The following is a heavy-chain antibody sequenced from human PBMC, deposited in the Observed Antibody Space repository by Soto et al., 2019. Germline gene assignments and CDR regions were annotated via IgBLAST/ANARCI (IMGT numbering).Heavy chain of an antibody. CDR1: GGSISSGDYY. CDR3: ARATADIWFDP. J-gene: IGHJ5*02. Sequence: NPSETLSLTCSVSGGSISSGDYYWSWIRQPPGKGLELIGYIYYRGGTNYNSSLKSQVTISVDTSKNQFSLKLNSVTAADTAVYYCARATADIWFDPWGQGTLVTVSS. CDR2: IYYRGGT. V-gene: IGHV4-30-4*01. D-gene: IGHD2-2*01.